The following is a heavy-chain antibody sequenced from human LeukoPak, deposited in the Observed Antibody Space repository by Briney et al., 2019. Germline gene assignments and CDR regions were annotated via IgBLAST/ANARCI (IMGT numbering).Heavy chain of an antibody. J-gene: IGHJ4*02. V-gene: IGHV4-59*01. D-gene: IGHD6-19*01. Sequence: SETLSLTCTVSGGSISSYYWSWIRQPPGKGLEWIGYIYYSGSTNYNPSLKSRVTISVDTSKNQFSLKLSSVTAADTAVYCCARSGYSSGWYNYWGQGTLVTVSS. CDR2: IYYSGST. CDR3: ARSGYSSGWYNY. CDR1: GGSISSYY.